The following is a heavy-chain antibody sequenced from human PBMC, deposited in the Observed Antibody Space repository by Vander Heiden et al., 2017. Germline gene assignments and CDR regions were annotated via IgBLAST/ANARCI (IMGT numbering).Heavy chain of an antibody. V-gene: IGHV3-30*04. D-gene: IGHD3-16*02. J-gene: IGHJ5*02. Sequence: QVQLVGSGGGVVQPGRALRPSCAASGFSFSDYALHWVRQAAGEGLEWVALISYDGRHEYYGDSLKGRFTISRDNSKNTLFLQMNSLRAEDTAVYYCAREMYTGSYHGWLDPWGQGTLVTVSS. CDR2: ISYDGRHE. CDR1: GFSFSDYA. CDR3: AREMYTGSYHGWLDP.